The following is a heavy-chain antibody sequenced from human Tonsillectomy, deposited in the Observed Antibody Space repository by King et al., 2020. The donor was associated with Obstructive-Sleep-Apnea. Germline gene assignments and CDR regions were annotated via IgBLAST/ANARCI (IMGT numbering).Heavy chain of an antibody. V-gene: IGHV3-43*01. CDR3: AKGAWGSYSSSADFDY. D-gene: IGHD6-6*01. J-gene: IGHJ4*02. CDR1: GFTFDDYT. Sequence: VQLVESGGVVVQPGGSLRLSYAASGFTFDDYTMHWVRQAPGKGLEWVSLISWDGGSTYYADSVKGRFTISRDNSKNSLYLQMNSLRTEDTALYYCAKGAWGSYSSSADFDYWGQGTLVTVSS. CDR2: ISWDGGST.